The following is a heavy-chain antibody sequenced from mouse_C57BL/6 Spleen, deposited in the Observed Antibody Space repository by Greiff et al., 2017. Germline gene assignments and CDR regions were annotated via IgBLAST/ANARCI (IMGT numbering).Heavy chain of an antibody. V-gene: IGHV1-64*01. J-gene: IGHJ3*01. D-gene: IGHD2-4*01. CDR1: GYTFTSYW. Sequence: QVQLQQSGAELVKPGASVKLSCKASGYTFTSYWMHWVKQRPGQGLEWIGMIHPNSGSTNYNEKFKSKATLTVDKSSSTAYMQLSSLTSEDSAVYYCARYDDYDGGLAYWGQGTLVTVSA. CDR2: IHPNSGST. CDR3: ARYDDYDGGLAY.